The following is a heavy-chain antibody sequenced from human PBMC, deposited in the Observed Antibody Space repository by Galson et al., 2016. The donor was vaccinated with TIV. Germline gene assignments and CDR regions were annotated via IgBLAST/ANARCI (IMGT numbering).Heavy chain of an antibody. CDR3: AHIRITLIPDAFYI. CDR1: GFSLSDTGVG. D-gene: IGHD3-22*01. V-gene: IGHV2-5*02. CDR2: FYWDDDT. J-gene: IGHJ3*02. Sequence: PALVKPTQTLTLTCTFSGFSLSDTGVGVGWIRQPPGKALEWLGIFYWDDDTRYSPSLGRRPTITKDTSKNQVVLTVTDMDPVDTGTYFCAHIRITLIPDAFYIWGQGTTVTVSS.